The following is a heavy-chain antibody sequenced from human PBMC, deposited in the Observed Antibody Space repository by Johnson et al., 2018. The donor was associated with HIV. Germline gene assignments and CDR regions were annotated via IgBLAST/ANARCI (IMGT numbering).Heavy chain of an antibody. V-gene: IGHV3-30-3*01. CDR3: ARVEGGSSSNAFDI. Sequence: QVQLVESGGGVVQPGRSLRLSCAASGFTFSDYAMHWVRQAPGKGLEWVAVISYDGSNKYYADSVKGRFTISRDNSKNTLYLQMNSLRAEDTAVYYCARVEGGSSSNAFDIWGQGTMVTVSS. CDR2: ISYDGSNK. CDR1: GFTFSDYA. J-gene: IGHJ3*02. D-gene: IGHD6-13*01.